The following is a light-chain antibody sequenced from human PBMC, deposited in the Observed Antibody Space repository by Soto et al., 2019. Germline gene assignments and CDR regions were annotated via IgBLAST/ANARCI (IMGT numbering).Light chain of an antibody. CDR3: QHYNSYSEA. Sequence: DIQMTQSPSSLSASIGDRVTLTCRASQRIGTNLNWYQQRPGKAPKLLIYAASSLQSGVPSRFSGSGSGTEFTLTISSLQPDDFATYYCQHYNSYSEAFGQGTKVDIK. CDR1: QRIGTN. V-gene: IGKV1-39*01. CDR2: AAS. J-gene: IGKJ1*01.